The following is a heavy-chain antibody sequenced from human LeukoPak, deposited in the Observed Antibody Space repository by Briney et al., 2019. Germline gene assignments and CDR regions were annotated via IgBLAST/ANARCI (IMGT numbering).Heavy chain of an antibody. CDR1: GGTFSSYA. D-gene: IGHD3-22*01. Sequence: SVKVSCKASGGTFSSYAVSWVRQAPGQGREWMGGIIPIFGTTSYAQKFQGRVTITADGSTTTAYMELSSLRYEDTAVYYCASIGSSAYIPFDYWGQGTLVTVSS. V-gene: IGHV1-69*13. CDR2: IIPIFGTT. J-gene: IGHJ4*02. CDR3: ASIGSSAYIPFDY.